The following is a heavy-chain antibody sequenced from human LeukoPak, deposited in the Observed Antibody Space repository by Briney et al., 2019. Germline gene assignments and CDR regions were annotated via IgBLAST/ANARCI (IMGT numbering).Heavy chain of an antibody. CDR2: ISSSSSTI. D-gene: IGHD2-15*01. Sequence: GGSLRLSCAASGFTFSSYSMNWVRQAPGKGLEWVSYISSSSSTIYYADSVKGRFTISRDNAKNSLYLQMNSRRAEDTAVYYCARKLRGGPFDYWGQGTLVTVSS. J-gene: IGHJ4*02. CDR3: ARKLRGGPFDY. V-gene: IGHV3-48*04. CDR1: GFTFSSYS.